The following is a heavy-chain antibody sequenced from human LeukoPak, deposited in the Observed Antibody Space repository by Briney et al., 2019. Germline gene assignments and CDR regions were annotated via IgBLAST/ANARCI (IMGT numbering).Heavy chain of an antibody. D-gene: IGHD3-3*01. J-gene: IGHJ4*02. CDR3: ARFSINYDFWSGYPGFSL. V-gene: IGHV3-7*01. CDR1: GFTFSSYW. Sequence: PGGSLRLSCAASGFTFSSYWMSWVRQAPGKGLEWVANIKQDGSEKYYVDSVKGRFTISRDNAKNSLYLQMNSPRAEDTAVYYCARFSINYDFWSGYPGFSLWGQGTLVTVSS. CDR2: IKQDGSEK.